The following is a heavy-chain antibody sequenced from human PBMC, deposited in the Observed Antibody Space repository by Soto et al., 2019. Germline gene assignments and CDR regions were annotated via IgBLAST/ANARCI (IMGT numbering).Heavy chain of an antibody. J-gene: IGHJ3*02. D-gene: IGHD2-15*01. Sequence: SETLSLTCTVSGGSISSYYWSWIRQPPGKGLEWIGYIYYSGSTNYNPSLKSRVTISVDTSKNQFSLKLSSVTAADTAVYYCARDRATGLEAFDIWGQGTMVTVSS. V-gene: IGHV4-59*01. CDR3: ARDRATGLEAFDI. CDR2: IYYSGST. CDR1: GGSISSYY.